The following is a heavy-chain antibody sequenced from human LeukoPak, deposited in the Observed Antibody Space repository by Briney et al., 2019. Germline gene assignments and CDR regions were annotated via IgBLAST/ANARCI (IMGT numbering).Heavy chain of an antibody. CDR2: IYYSGST. V-gene: IGHV4-30-4*01. Sequence: SQTLSLTCTVSGGSLSSGDYYWSWIRQPPGKGLEWIGHIYYSGSTYYNPSLKSRVTISVDTSKNQFSLKLSSVTAADTAVYYCARDSAAAGIVDYWGQGTLVTVSS. CDR1: GGSLSSGDYY. J-gene: IGHJ4*02. D-gene: IGHD6-13*01. CDR3: ARDSAAAGIVDY.